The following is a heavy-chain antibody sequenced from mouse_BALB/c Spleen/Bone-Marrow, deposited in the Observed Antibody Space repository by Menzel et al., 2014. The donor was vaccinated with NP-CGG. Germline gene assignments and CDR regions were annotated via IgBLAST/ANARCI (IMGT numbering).Heavy chain of an antibody. Sequence: EVKLVESGGGLVQPGGSLRLSCATSGFTFTDYYMNWVRQPPGMALEWLGFIRNKANGYTTDYSTSVKGRFTISRDNSQNILYLQMNTLRTEDSATYYCARDVGRLFFDAWGAGTTVTVSS. D-gene: IGHD3-3*01. CDR3: ARDVGRLFFDA. J-gene: IGHJ1*01. CDR2: IRNKANGYTT. CDR1: GFTFTDYY. V-gene: IGHV7-3*02.